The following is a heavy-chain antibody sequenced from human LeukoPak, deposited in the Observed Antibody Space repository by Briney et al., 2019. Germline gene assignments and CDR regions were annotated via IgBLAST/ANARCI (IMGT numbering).Heavy chain of an antibody. V-gene: IGHV3-23*01. CDR1: GFTFSSYA. J-gene: IGHJ4*02. D-gene: IGHD1-26*01. CDR2: IRGSGDNT. CDR3: AKDRQYSGSYFSWSFDY. Sequence: GSLRLSCAASGFTFSSYAMSWVRQAPGKGLEWVSAIRGSGDNTYYADSVKDRFTISRDNSKNTLYLQMNSLRAEDTAVYYCAKDRQYSGSYFSWSFDYWGQGTLVTVSS.